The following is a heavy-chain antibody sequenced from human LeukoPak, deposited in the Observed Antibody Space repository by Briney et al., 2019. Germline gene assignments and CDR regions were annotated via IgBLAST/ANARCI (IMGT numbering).Heavy chain of an antibody. CDR3: ARGFPFEGLDYYYYMDV. J-gene: IGHJ6*03. D-gene: IGHD3/OR15-3a*01. V-gene: IGHV3-21*01. CDR2: ISSGSTYT. CDR1: GFTFGSYT. Sequence: PGGSLRLSCAASGFTFGSYTMNWVRQAPGKGLEWVSSISSGSTYTHYADSVEGRFTISRDNAKNSSYLQMNSLRAEDTAVYYCARGFPFEGLDYYYYMDVWGKGTTVTVSS.